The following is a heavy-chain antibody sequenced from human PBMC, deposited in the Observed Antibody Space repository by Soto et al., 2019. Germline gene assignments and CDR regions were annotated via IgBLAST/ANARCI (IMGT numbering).Heavy chain of an antibody. J-gene: IGHJ6*02. CDR3: ARFSGGVYNTYYFYYGMDV. CDR2: ITTSNDNT. D-gene: IGHD2-15*01. Sequence: ASVKVSCKASGYSFTSYGISWVRQAPGQGLDWMGWITTSNDNTKYAQDLQGRVTMTTDTSTSTAYMELRSLRSDDTAVYYCARFSGGVYNTYYFYYGMDVWGQGTTVTVS. V-gene: IGHV1-18*04. CDR1: GYSFTSYG.